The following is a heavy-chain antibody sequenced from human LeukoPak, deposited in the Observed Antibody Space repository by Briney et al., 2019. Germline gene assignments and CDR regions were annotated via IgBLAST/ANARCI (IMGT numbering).Heavy chain of an antibody. CDR2: FGGSGGTI. CDR3: AKSDCGGDCHLLDY. V-gene: IGHV3-23*01. Sequence: QAGGSLRLSCAASGFTFSSYAMSWVRQAPGKGLEWVSHFGGSGGTIYYADSVKGRFTISRDNSKNTLYLQMSSLRAEDTAVYYCAKSDCGGDCHLLDYWGQGTQVTVSS. CDR1: GFTFSSYA. D-gene: IGHD2-21*02. J-gene: IGHJ4*02.